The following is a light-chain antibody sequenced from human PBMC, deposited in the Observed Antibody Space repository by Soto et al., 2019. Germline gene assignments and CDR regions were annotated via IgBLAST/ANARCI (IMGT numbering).Light chain of an antibody. CDR1: QSVSSD. J-gene: IGKJ2*01. CDR3: QQYNNWPYT. V-gene: IGKV3-15*01. CDR2: GVS. Sequence: EVVLTQSPATLSVSPGERAILSCRASQSVSSDLAWYQQKPGQAPRLLMYGVSTRATAIPPRFSGSGSGTEFTLTISGLQPEDFAVYYCQQYNNWPYTFGQGTKLEIK.